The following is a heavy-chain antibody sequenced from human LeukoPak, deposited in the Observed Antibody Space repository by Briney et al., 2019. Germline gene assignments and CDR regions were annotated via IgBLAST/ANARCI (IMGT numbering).Heavy chain of an antibody. D-gene: IGHD6-13*01. CDR2: IYYSGST. V-gene: IGHV4-59*12. CDR3: ARAHSGYSSSWYPPNRNWFDP. CDR1: GGSISSYY. Sequence: PSETLSLTCTVSGGSISSYYWSWIRQPPGKGLEWIGYIYYSGSTNYNPSLKSRVTISVDTSKNQFSLKLSSVTAADTAVYYCARAHSGYSSSWYPPNRNWFDPWGQGTLVTVSS. J-gene: IGHJ5*02.